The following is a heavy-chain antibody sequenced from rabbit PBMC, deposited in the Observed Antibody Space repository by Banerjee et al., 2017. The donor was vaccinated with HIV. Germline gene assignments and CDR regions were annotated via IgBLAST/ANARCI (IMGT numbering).Heavy chain of an antibody. J-gene: IGHJ4*01. CDR2: IDTSSGDT. V-gene: IGHV1S45*01. D-gene: IGHD6-1*01. Sequence: QEQLEESGGGLVKPEGSLTLTCTASGFSFSYTYYMCWVRQAPGKGLEWIGCIDTSSGDTWYATWAKDRFTISKTSSTTVTLQMTSLTAADTATYFCARGGGDVGWGYALWGPGTLVT. CDR1: GFSFSYTYY. CDR3: ARGGGDVGWGYAL.